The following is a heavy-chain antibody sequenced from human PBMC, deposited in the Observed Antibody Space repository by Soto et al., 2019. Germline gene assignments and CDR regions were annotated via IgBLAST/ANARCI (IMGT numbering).Heavy chain of an antibody. V-gene: IGHV1-8*01. J-gene: IGHJ3*02. CDR3: ARGSDIVVVPAATLRAFDI. Sequence: ASVKVSCKASGYTFTSYDINWVRQATGQGLEWMGWMNPNSGNTGYAQKFQGRVTMTRNTSISTAYMELSSLRSEDTAVYYCARGSDIVVVPAATLRAFDIWGQGTMVTVPS. CDR2: MNPNSGNT. CDR1: GYTFTSYD. D-gene: IGHD2-2*01.